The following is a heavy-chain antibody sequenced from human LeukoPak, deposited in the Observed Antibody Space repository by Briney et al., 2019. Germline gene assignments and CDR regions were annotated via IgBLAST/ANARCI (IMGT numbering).Heavy chain of an antibody. CDR1: GGTFSSYA. CDR2: IIPIFGTA. Sequence: ASVKVSCKASGGTFSSYAISWVRQAPGQGLEWMGGIIPIFGTANYAQKFQGRVTITTDESTSTAYMELSSLRSEDTAVYYCAGYGPPLDYYFDYWGQRTLVTVSS. CDR3: AGYGPPLDYYFDY. V-gene: IGHV1-69*05. J-gene: IGHJ4*02. D-gene: IGHD3-10*01.